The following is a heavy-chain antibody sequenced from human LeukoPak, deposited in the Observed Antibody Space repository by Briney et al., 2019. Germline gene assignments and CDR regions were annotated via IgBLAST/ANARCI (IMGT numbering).Heavy chain of an antibody. CDR1: GYTLTELS. CDR3: AGAKLGDAFDI. Sequence: ASVKVSCKVSGYTLTELSMHWVRQAPGKGLEWMGGFDPEDGETIYAQKFQGRVTVTRDTSISTAYMDLSRLGSDDTAVYYCAGAKLGDAFDIWGQGTMVTVSS. V-gene: IGHV1-24*01. CDR2: FDPEDGET. J-gene: IGHJ3*02. D-gene: IGHD7-27*01.